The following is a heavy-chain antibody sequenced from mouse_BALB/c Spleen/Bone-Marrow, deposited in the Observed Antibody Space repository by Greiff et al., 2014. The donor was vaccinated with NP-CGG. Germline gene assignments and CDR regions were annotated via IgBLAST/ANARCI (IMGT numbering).Heavy chain of an antibody. Sequence: QVQLQQSGPGLVAPSQSLSITCTVSGFSLTSYGVHWVRQPPGKGLEWLGVIWAGGSTNYNSALMSRLSISKDNSKSQVFLEMNSLQTDDTTMYYCARDPIYYDYDWDFDVWGAGTTVTVSS. V-gene: IGHV2-9*02. J-gene: IGHJ1*01. D-gene: IGHD2-4*01. CDR2: IWAGGST. CDR3: ARDPIYYDYDWDFDV. CDR1: GFSLTSYG.